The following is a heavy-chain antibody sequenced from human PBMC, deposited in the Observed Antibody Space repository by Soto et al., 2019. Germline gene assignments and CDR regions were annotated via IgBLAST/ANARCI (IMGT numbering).Heavy chain of an antibody. D-gene: IGHD1-26*01. V-gene: IGHV1-69*01. CDR2: IIPIFGTA. Sequence: QVQLVQSGAEVKKPGSSVKVSCKASGGTFSSYSINWVRHAPGQGLEWMGEIIPIFGTANYAQKFHGRVTITADESTSTAYMELSSLRSEDTAVYYCARDGGRHSGGIDYWGQGTLVTVSS. CDR3: ARDGGRHSGGIDY. J-gene: IGHJ4*02. CDR1: GGTFSSYS.